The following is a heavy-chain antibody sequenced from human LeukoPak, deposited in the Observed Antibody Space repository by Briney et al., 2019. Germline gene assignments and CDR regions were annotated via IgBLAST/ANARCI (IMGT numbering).Heavy chain of an antibody. CDR1: GVSISSSNW. CDR2: IYHSGST. Sequence: NSSGTLSLTCAVSGVSISSSNWWSWVRQPPGKGLEWIGEIYHSGSTNYNPSLKSRVTISVDKSKNQFSLKLSSVTAADTAVYYCASYDYVWGSYRETWGQGTLVTVSS. J-gene: IGHJ5*02. D-gene: IGHD3-16*02. V-gene: IGHV4-4*02. CDR3: ASYDYVWGSYRET.